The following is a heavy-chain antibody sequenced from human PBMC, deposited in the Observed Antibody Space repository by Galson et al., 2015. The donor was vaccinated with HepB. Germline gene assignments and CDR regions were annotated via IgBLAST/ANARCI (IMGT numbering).Heavy chain of an antibody. V-gene: IGHV1-24*01. D-gene: IGHD4-17*01. CDR1: GYTLTELS. J-gene: IGHJ3*02. CDR2: FDPEDGET. CDR3: ATSTGDYLGPDAFDI. Sequence: SVKVSCKVSGYTLTELSMHWVRQAPGKGLEWMGGFDPEDGETIYAQKFQGRVTMTEDTSTDTAYMELSSLRSEDTAVYYCATSTGDYLGPDAFDIWGQGTMVTVSS.